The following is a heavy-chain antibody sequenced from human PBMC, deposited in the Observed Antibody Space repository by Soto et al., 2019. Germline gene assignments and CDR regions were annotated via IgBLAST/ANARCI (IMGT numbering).Heavy chain of an antibody. CDR2: ISSTTNYI. V-gene: IGHV3-21*06. Sequence: GGSLRLSCAASGFTFTRYSMNWVRQAPGKGLEWVSSISSTTNYIYYGDSMKGRFTISRGNAKNSLYLEMNSLRAEDTAVYYCARESEDLTSNFDYWGQGTLVTVSS. J-gene: IGHJ4*02. CDR1: GFTFTRYS. CDR3: ARESEDLTSNFDY.